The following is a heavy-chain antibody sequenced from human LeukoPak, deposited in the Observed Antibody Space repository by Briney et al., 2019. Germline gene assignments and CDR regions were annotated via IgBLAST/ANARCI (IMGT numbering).Heavy chain of an antibody. D-gene: IGHD5-18*01. CDR2: ISSSGTYI. CDR3: ARDGHTAASDY. V-gene: IGHV3-11*05. J-gene: IGHJ4*02. Sequence: GGTLRLSCAASGFTFSDYFMTWIRQAPGKGLEWVSYISSSGTYINYADSVKGRFTISRDNAKNSRYLQMNSLRAEDTAVYYCARDGHTAASDYWGQGTLVTVSS. CDR1: GFTFSDYF.